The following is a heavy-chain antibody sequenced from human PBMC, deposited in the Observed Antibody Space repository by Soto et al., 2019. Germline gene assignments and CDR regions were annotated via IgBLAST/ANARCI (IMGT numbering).Heavy chain of an antibody. CDR3: ASDGVGRWGATGINWFDP. Sequence: QVQLVESGGGVVQPGRSLRLSCAASGFTFSSYGMHWVRQAPGKGLEWVAVIWYDGSNKYYADSVKGRFTISRDNSKNTLYLQMNSLRAEDTAVYYCASDGVGRWGATGINWFDPWGQGTLVTVSS. V-gene: IGHV3-33*01. CDR2: IWYDGSNK. J-gene: IGHJ5*02. CDR1: GFTFSSYG. D-gene: IGHD1-26*01.